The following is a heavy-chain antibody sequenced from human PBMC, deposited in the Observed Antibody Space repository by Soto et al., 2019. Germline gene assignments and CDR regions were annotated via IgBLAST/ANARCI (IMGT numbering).Heavy chain of an antibody. D-gene: IGHD3-3*01. CDR3: ARGDRISIFEVINWLDP. J-gene: IGHJ5*02. CDR1: GYTFTVYY. V-gene: IGHV1-2*02. Sequence: AAVKVSCKASGYTFTVYYIHCGLQAPLQGLDGMGCIIPDSGATNYTQKFQGRVTMTSETSTNTAFLELSRLRSDDTAVYFCARGDRISIFEVINWLDPWGQGTLVTVSS. CDR2: IIPDSGAT.